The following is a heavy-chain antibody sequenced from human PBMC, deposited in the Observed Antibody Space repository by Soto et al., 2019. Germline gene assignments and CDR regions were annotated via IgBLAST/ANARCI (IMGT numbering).Heavy chain of an antibody. J-gene: IGHJ5*02. CDR2: IYPGDSDI. D-gene: IGHD4-17*01. Sequence: PGESLKISCKGSGYSFTSYWIGWVRQMPGKGLEWMGIIYPGDSDIRYSPSFQGQVTISADKSISTAYLQWSSLKASDTAMYYCARRGNYGDYTGGWFDPWGQGTLVTVSS. CDR1: GYSFTSYW. V-gene: IGHV5-51*01. CDR3: ARRGNYGDYTGGWFDP.